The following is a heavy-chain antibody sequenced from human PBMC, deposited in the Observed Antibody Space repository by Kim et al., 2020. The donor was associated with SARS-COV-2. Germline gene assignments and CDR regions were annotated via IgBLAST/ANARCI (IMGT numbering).Heavy chain of an antibody. D-gene: IGHD3-9*01. Sequence: GGSLRLSCAASGFTFSSYSMNWVRQAPGKGLEWVSSISSSSSYIYYADSVKGRFTISRDNAKNSLYLQMNSLRAEDTAVYYCARMRELRYFDWLHVKSRRSNSHYGMDVWGQGTTVTVSS. V-gene: IGHV3-21*01. J-gene: IGHJ6*02. CDR2: ISSSSSYI. CDR3: ARMRELRYFDWLHVKSRRSNSHYGMDV. CDR1: GFTFSSYS.